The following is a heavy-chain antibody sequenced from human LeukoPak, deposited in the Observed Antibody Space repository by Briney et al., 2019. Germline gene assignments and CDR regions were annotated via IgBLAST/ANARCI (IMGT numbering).Heavy chain of an antibody. J-gene: IGHJ6*03. V-gene: IGHV3-30-3*02. CDR2: ISYDGSNK. CDR1: GFTFSSYA. Sequence: GGSLRLSCAAPGFTFSSYAMHWVRQAPGKGLEWVAVISYDGSNKYYADSVKGRFTISRDNSKNTLYLQMNSLRAEDTAVYYCAKRERYYYYMDVWGKRTTVTVSS. CDR3: AKRERYYYYMDV. D-gene: IGHD5-24*01.